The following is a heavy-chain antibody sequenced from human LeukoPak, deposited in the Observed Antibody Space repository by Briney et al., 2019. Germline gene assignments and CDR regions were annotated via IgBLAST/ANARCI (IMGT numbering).Heavy chain of an antibody. J-gene: IGHJ4*02. Sequence: GGSLRLSCAVSGFTFSSYWMHWVRQAPGKGLVWVSRINSDGRSTTYADSVKGRFTISRDNAKNTLYLQMNSLRAEDTAVYYCALSREAAGTVFDDWGQGTLVTVSS. CDR1: GFTFSSYW. CDR3: ALSREAAGTVFDD. CDR2: INSDGRST. V-gene: IGHV3-74*01. D-gene: IGHD6-13*01.